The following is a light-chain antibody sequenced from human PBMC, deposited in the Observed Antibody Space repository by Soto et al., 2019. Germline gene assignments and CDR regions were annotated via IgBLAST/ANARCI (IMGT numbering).Light chain of an antibody. CDR3: SSYTSSSTYV. V-gene: IGLV2-14*01. J-gene: IGLJ1*01. CDR1: SSDVGGYNY. CDR2: EVS. Sequence: QSALTQPASVAGSLGQSITISCTGTSSDVGGYNYVSWYQQLPGKAPRLMIYEVSNRLSGVSNRFSGSKSGNTASLTISGLQAEDEADYYCSSYTSSSTYVFGTGTKVTLL.